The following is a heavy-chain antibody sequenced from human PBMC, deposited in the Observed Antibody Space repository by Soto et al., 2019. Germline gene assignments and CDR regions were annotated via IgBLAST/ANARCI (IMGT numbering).Heavy chain of an antibody. CDR1: GGSFSGYY. CDR3: ASLPPVKTRYYYYGMDV. Sequence: PSETLSLTCAVYGGSFSGYYWSWIRQPPGKGLEWIGEINHSGSTNYNPSLKSRVTISVDTSKNQFSLKLSSVTAADTAVYYCASLPPVKTRYYYYGMDVWGQGTTVTAP. V-gene: IGHV4-34*01. D-gene: IGHD4-17*01. CDR2: INHSGST. J-gene: IGHJ6*02.